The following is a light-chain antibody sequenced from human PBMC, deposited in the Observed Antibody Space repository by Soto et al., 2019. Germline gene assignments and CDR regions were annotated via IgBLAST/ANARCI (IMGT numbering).Light chain of an antibody. V-gene: IGKV3-20*01. CDR3: QQYGGSIT. J-gene: IGKJ5*01. Sequence: EIVMTQSPATLSVSPGERATLSCRASQNVGIDLAWFQQKPGQAPRLLIYGASNRATGIPDRFSGSGSGTDFTLTISRLEPEDFAVFYCQQYGGSITFGQGTRLEIK. CDR2: GAS. CDR1: QNVGID.